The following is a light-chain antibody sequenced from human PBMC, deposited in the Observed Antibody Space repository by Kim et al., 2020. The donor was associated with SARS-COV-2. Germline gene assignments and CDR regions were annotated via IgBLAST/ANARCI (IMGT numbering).Light chain of an antibody. V-gene: IGLV3-21*02. J-gene: IGLJ2*01. Sequence: ARGGTAQVPCGGNSLSTKCEQGYPLTSGLSLVLVISDNTSRPSGIPGRLSGSKSGNTATLTISRVEAGDEADYYCQVWDDDSDHVIFGGGTQLTVL. CDR3: QVWDDDSDHVI. CDR1: SLSTKC. CDR2: DNT.